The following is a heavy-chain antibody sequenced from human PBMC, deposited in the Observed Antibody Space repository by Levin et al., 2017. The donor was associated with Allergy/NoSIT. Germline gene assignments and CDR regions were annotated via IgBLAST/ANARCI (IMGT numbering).Heavy chain of an antibody. Sequence: GGSLRLSCAASGFTFSTYWMHWVRQPPGKGLVWVSHINSDGSSTNYADSVKGRFTISRDNAKNTLYLQMNSLRAEDTAVYYCVRSYYSSPDNWGQGTLVTVSS. V-gene: IGHV3-74*01. J-gene: IGHJ4*02. CDR2: INSDGSST. CDR3: VRSYYSSPDN. D-gene: IGHD4-11*01. CDR1: GFTFSTYW.